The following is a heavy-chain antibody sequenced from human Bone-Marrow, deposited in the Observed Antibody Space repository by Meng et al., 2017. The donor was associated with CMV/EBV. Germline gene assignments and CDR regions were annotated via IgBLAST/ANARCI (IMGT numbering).Heavy chain of an antibody. CDR2: INPNSGGT. CDR3: PRARVTVLEWFGY. V-gene: IGHV1-2*02. J-gene: IGHJ4*02. D-gene: IGHD3-3*01. CDR1: GDTFTGYD. Sequence: CYASGDTFTGYDIPCVRQAPGQGLEWMGCINPNSGGTNYVQKFQGRGTMTRDTSISTAYTVLSRLRSDDTAVYYCPRARVTVLEWFGYWGQGTLVTVSS.